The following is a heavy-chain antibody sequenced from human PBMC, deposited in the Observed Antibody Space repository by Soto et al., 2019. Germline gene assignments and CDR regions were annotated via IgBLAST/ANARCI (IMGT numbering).Heavy chain of an antibody. CDR2: IYYSGST. Sequence: QVQLQESGPGLVKPSETLSLSCNVSGGSISGHYWSWVRQTPGKGLEWIGYIYYSGSTNYNPSLKSRVTNSVDTSKNHLSLRLTSVTAADTAVYYCARGPYYDLIWNYYYMDVWGKGTTVTVSS. CDR3: ARGPYYDLIWNYYYMDV. CDR1: GGSISGHY. D-gene: IGHD3-16*01. V-gene: IGHV4-59*08. J-gene: IGHJ6*03.